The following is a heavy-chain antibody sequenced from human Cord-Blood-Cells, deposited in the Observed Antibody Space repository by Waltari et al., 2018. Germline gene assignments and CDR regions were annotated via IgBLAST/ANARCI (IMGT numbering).Heavy chain of an antibody. CDR1: GGTFSSYT. CDR2: INPILGIA. V-gene: IGHV1-69*08. D-gene: IGHD2-15*01. CDR3: ARESLVATYYFDY. Sequence: QVQLVQSGAEVKKPGSSVKVSCKASGGTFSSYTISWVRQAPGQGLEWMGRINPILGIANYAKKFQGRVTITADKSTSTGYMELSSLRSEETAVYYCARESLVATYYFDYWGQGTLVTVSS. J-gene: IGHJ4*02.